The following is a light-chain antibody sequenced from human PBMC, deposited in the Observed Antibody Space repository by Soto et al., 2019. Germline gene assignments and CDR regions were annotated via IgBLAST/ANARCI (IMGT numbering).Light chain of an antibody. V-gene: IGLV6-57*01. CDR2: EDN. CDR3: QSYDSSNQDVV. Sequence: NFMLTQPHSVSESPGKTVTISCTRSSGSIASNYVQWYQQRPGSSPTTVIYEDNQRPSGVPDWFSGSIDSSSNSASLTISGLKTEDEADYYCQSYDSSNQDVVFGGGTKLTVL. CDR1: SGSIASNY. J-gene: IGLJ2*01.